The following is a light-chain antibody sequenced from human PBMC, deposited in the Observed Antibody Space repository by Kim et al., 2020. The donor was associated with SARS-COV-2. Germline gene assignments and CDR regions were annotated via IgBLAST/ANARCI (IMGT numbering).Light chain of an antibody. Sequence: SPGQTARITCSGDALPKQYAYWYQQKPGQAPVLVIYKDSERPSGIPERFSGSSSGTTVTLTISGVQAEDEADYYCQSADSSGTYVVLGGGTQLTVL. CDR2: KDS. V-gene: IGLV3-25*03. CDR3: QSADSSGTYVV. J-gene: IGLJ2*01. CDR1: ALPKQY.